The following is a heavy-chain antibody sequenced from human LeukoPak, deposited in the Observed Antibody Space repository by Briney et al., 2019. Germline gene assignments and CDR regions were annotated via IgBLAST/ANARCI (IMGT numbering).Heavy chain of an antibody. V-gene: IGHV3-23*01. J-gene: IGHJ4*02. CDR3: AKDQPNVLLWFGEFES. D-gene: IGHD3-10*01. CDR1: GFTFSSYA. CDR2: ISGSGGST. Sequence: GGSLRLSCAASGFTFSSYAMHWVRQAPGKGLEWVSAISGSGGSTYYADSVKGRFTISRDNSKNTLYLQMNSLRAEDTAVYYCAKDQPNVLLWFGEFESWGQGTLVTVSS.